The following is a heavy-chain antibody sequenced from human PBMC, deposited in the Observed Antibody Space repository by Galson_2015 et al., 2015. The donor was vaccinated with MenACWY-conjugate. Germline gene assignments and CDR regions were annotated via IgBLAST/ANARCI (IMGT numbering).Heavy chain of an antibody. D-gene: IGHD5-24*01. CDR3: ASSEGGRQEMATIFDY. CDR1: GGTFSSYA. Sequence: SVKVSCKASGGTFSSYAISWVRQAPGQGLEWMGGIIPIFGTANYAQKFQGRVTITADESTSTAYMELSSLRSEDTAVYYCASSEGGRQEMATIFDYWGQGTLVTVSS. J-gene: IGHJ4*02. CDR2: IIPIFGTA. V-gene: IGHV1-69*13.